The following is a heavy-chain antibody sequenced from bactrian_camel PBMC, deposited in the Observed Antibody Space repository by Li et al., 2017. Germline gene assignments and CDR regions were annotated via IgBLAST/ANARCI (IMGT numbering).Heavy chain of an antibody. CDR3: ATCWCGFCTQISDYND. V-gene: IGHV3S6*01. D-gene: IGHD1*01. CDR1: GYTFNHNC. Sequence: QVQLVESGGASVQAGGYLRLSCAASGYTFNHNCMGWVRQGPGKEREVVASIYTGDGERMYTDSVKGRFTISRDNAKNSVHLQMNSLKPEDTAMYYCATCWCGFCTQISDYNDWGQGTQVTVS. J-gene: IGHJ4*01. CDR2: IYTGDGER.